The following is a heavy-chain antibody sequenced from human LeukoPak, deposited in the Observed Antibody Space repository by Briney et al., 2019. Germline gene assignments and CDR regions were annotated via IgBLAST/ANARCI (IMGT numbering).Heavy chain of an antibody. CDR3: ARVGSPFYCSGGSCYSGMTLFDY. V-gene: IGHV4-30-2*01. CDR1: GGSISSGGYS. D-gene: IGHD2-15*01. CDR2: IYHSGST. J-gene: IGHJ4*02. Sequence: SQTLSLTCAASGGSISSGGYSWSWIRQPPGKGLEWIGYIYHSGSTYYNPSLKSRVTISVDRSKNQFSLKLSSVTAADTAVYYCARVGSPFYCSGGSCYSGMTLFDYWGQGTLVTVSS.